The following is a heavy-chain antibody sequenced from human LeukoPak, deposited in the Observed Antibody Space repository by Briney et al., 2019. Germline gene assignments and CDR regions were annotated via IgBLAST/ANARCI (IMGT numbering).Heavy chain of an antibody. CDR3: ARVDTVMAYYFDL. J-gene: IGHJ4*02. D-gene: IGHD5-18*01. Sequence: SETLSLTCSVSGGSISSYYWSWIRQPPGKGLEWIGYIHYSGSTNYNPSLKSRVTMSVDTSKNQFSLKLTSVTAADTAVYYCARVDTVMAYYFDLWGQGTLVTVSS. V-gene: IGHV4-59*08. CDR2: IHYSGST. CDR1: GGSISSYY.